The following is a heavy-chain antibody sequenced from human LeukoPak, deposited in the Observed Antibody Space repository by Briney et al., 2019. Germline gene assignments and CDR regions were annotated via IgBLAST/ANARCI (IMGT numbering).Heavy chain of an antibody. Sequence: ASVKVSCKASGYTFTSYGISWVRQAPGQGLEWMGWISAYNGNTNYAQKLQGRVTMTTDTSTNTAYLELRSLRSDDTAVYYCARFGLGKHIEVAGIPFDIWGQGTMVTVSS. V-gene: IGHV1-18*01. D-gene: IGHD6-19*01. CDR1: GYTFTSYG. CDR2: ISAYNGNT. J-gene: IGHJ3*02. CDR3: ARFGLGKHIEVAGIPFDI.